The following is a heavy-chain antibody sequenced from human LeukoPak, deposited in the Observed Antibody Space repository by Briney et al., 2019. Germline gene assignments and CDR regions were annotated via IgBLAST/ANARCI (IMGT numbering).Heavy chain of an antibody. CDR2: MYVSRTT. V-gene: IGHV4-4*07. CDR1: GGSLSSYY. J-gene: IGHJ4*02. Sequence: SETLSLTCTVSGGSLSSYYWNWIRQSAGKGLEWIGRMYVSRTTNYNPSLESRVSISLDTSKNQFSLKLSSVTAADTAVYYCASQLGGTTFHWGPGTLVTVSS. CDR3: ASQLGGTTFH. D-gene: IGHD1-1*01.